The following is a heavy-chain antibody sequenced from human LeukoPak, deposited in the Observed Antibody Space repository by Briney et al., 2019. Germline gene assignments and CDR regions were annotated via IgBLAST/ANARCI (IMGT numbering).Heavy chain of an antibody. V-gene: IGHV3-48*03. CDR3: ARDMRGASGF. Sequence: GGSLRLSCAASGFSFSSYEMNWVRQAPGKGLEWVSYISGSGSIIYYADSVKGRFTVSRDNAKNSLYLQMNSLRAEDTAVYYCARDMRGASGFWGQGATVTVSS. D-gene: IGHD1-26*01. CDR2: ISGSGSII. J-gene: IGHJ6*02. CDR1: GFSFSSYE.